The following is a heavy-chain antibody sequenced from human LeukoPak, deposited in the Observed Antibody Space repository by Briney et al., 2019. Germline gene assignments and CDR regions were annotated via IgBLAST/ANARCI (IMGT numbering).Heavy chain of an antibody. CDR1: GFTFSSYA. D-gene: IGHD3-16*02. CDR2: ISGSGGST. CDR3: AKGFDYVWGSYRYTVDY. Sequence: EPGGSLRLSCAASGFTFSSYAMSWVRQAPGKGLEWVSAISGSGGSTYYADSVKGRFTISRDNSKNTLYLQMNSLRAEDTAVYYCAKGFDYVWGSYRYTVDYWGQGTLVTVSS. V-gene: IGHV3-23*01. J-gene: IGHJ4*02.